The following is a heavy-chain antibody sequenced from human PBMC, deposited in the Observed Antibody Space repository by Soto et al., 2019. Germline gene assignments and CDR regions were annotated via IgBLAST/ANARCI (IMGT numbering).Heavy chain of an antibody. Sequence: GGSLRLSCAASGFTFSDYYMSWIRQAPGKGLEWVSYISSSSSYTNYADTVKGRFTISRDNAKNSLYLQMNSLRAEDTAVYYCARDMAVGATSFDYWGQGTLVTVSS. CDR2: ISSSSSYT. V-gene: IGHV3-11*06. J-gene: IGHJ4*02. CDR3: ARDMAVGATSFDY. CDR1: GFTFSDYY. D-gene: IGHD1-26*01.